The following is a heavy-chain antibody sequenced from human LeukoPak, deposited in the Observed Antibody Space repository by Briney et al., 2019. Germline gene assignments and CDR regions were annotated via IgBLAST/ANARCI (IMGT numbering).Heavy chain of an antibody. Sequence: PGGSLRLSCAASGLTLSSYSMNWVRQAPGKGLEWVSSIPSSRSYIYYADSVKGRFTISRDNAKNSLYLQMNSLRAEDTAVYYCAREQNYYDSSGYRNWFDPWGQGTLVTVSS. D-gene: IGHD3-22*01. CDR3: AREQNYYDSSGYRNWFDP. CDR2: IPSSRSYI. V-gene: IGHV3-21*01. CDR1: GLTLSSYS. J-gene: IGHJ5*02.